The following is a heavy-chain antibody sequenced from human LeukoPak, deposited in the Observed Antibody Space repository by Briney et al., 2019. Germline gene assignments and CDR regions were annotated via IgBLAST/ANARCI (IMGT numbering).Heavy chain of an antibody. CDR3: ARDLSVGALDT. CDR1: GFTFSTYS. CDR2: ISTTSGTI. J-gene: IGHJ4*02. Sequence: GGSLRLSCAASGFTFSTYSMNWVRQAQGKGLERVSYISTTSGTIYYADSVKGRFTISRDNAKNSLYLQMNSLRAEDTAVYYCARDLSVGALDTGGQGTLVTVSS. V-gene: IGHV3-48*01. D-gene: IGHD1-26*01.